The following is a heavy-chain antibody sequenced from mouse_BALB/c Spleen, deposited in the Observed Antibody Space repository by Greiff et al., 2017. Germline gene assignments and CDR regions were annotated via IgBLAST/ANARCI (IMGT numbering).Heavy chain of an antibody. CDR1: GYTFTSYW. D-gene: IGHD1-2*01. J-gene: IGHJ4*01. Sequence: QVQLQQSGAELVRPGASVKLSCKASGYTFTSYWMNWVKQSPEQGLEWIGRIDPYDSETYYNQKFKDKATLTVDKSSSTAYMQLSSLTSEDSAVCCGGRCRPPTAMDYWGQGTSVTVSS. V-gene: IGHV1-74*01. CDR3: GRCRPPTAMDY. CDR2: IDPYDSET.